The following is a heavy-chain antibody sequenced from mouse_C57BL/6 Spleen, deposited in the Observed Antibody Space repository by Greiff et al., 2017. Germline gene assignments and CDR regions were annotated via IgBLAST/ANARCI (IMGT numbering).Heavy chain of an antibody. CDR2: IYPRSGNT. CDR3: ARDYYGSSGSYAMDY. D-gene: IGHD1-1*01. Sequence: QVQLQQSGAELARPGASVKLSCKASGYTFTSYGISWVKQRTGQGLEWIGEIYPRSGNTYYNEKFKGKATLTADKSSSTAYMELRSLTSEDSAVYICARDYYGSSGSYAMDYWGQGTSVTVSS. V-gene: IGHV1-81*01. J-gene: IGHJ4*01. CDR1: GYTFTSYG.